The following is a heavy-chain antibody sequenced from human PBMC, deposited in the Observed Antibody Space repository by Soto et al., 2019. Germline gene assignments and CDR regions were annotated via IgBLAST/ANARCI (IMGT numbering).Heavy chain of an antibody. CDR1: GYSFTTYW. D-gene: IGHD2-2*01. CDR3: ARRYCSSTSCYGPTNFDY. V-gene: IGHV5-51*01. J-gene: IGHJ4*02. Sequence: PGESLKISCQASGYSFTTYWISWVRQMPGKGLEWMGIIYPGDSDTRYSPSFQGQVTISADKSISTAYLQWSSLKASDTAMYYCARRYCSSTSCYGPTNFDYWGQGTLVTVSS. CDR2: IYPGDSDT.